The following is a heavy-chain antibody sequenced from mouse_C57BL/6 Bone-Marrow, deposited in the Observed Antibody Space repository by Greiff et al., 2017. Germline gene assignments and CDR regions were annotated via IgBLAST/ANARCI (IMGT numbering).Heavy chain of an antibody. J-gene: IGHJ2*01. CDR3: ARAPLRSYFDY. D-gene: IGHD1-1*01. CDR1: GFTFSSSA. Sequence: EVMLVESGGGLVKPGGSLKLSCAASGFTFSSSAMSWVRQTPETKLEWVATIRDGGSYTYYPDNVKGRFPISRDKAKNNLYLQMSHLKSEYTAMYYCARAPLRSYFDYWGKGTTLTVSS. CDR2: IRDGGSYT. V-gene: IGHV5-4*03.